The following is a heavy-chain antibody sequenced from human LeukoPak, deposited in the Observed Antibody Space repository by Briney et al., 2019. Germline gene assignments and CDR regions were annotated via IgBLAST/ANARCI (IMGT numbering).Heavy chain of an antibody. J-gene: IGHJ4*02. CDR2: IYYSGGT. CDR3: ARGLRTTKIDY. V-gene: IGHV4-59*01. CDR1: SGSISSYY. D-gene: IGHD1-1*01. Sequence: SETLSLTCTVSSGSISSYYWSWIRQPPGKGLEWIGYIYYSGGTNYNPSLKSRVTISVDTSKNQFSLKLSSVTAADTAVYYCARGLRTTKIDYWGQGTLVTVSS.